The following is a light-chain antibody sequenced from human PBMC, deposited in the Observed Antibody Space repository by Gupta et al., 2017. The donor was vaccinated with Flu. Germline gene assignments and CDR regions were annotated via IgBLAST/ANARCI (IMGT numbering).Light chain of an antibody. J-gene: IGKJ4*01. CDR2: AAS. CDR1: QSISSY. Sequence: DIQVTQSPSSLSASVVDRVTITCRASQSISSYLNWYQQKPGEAPKLLIYAASSLQSGVPSRLSGSGSGTDFTLTISSLQPEDFAAYFCQQYYSNPLTFGGGTKVEI. CDR3: QQYYSNPLT. V-gene: IGKV1-39*01.